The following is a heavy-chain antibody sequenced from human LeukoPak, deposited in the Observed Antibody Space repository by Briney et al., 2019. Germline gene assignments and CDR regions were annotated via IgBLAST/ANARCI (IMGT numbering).Heavy chain of an antibody. CDR1: GYTFTSYG. CDR2: ISAYNGNT. J-gene: IGHJ4*02. V-gene: IGHV1-18*01. CDR3: ARDLGIAVAGTWGY. D-gene: IGHD6-19*01. Sequence: ASVKVSCKASGYTFTSYGISWVRQAPGQWLEWMGWISAYNGNTNYAQKLQGRVTMTTETSTSTAYMELRSLRSDDTAVYFCARDLGIAVAGTWGYWGQGTLVTVSS.